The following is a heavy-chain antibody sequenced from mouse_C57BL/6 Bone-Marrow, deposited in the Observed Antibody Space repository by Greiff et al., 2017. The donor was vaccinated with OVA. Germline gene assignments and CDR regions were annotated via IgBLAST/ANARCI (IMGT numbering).Heavy chain of an antibody. CDR1: GYTFTSYW. CDR3: ARYYGPYFDY. D-gene: IGHD1-1*01. Sequence: QVQLQQPGAELVKPGASVKLSCKASGYTFTSYWMQWVKQRPGQGLEWIGEIDPSDSYTNYNQKFKGKATLTVDTSASTASMQLSSLTSEDSAVDYCARYYGPYFDYWGQGTTLTVSA. J-gene: IGHJ2*01. V-gene: IGHV1-50*01. CDR2: IDPSDSYT.